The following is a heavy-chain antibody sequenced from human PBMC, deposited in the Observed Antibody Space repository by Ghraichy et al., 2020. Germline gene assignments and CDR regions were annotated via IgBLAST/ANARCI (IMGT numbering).Heavy chain of an antibody. CDR1: GYTFTDYG. J-gene: IGHJ3*02. D-gene: IGHD4-11*01. CDR3: ARNSSDRAFDI. V-gene: IGHV1-18*01. CDR2: ISGYNDNT. Sequence: ASVKVSCKASGYTFTDYGLSWVRQAAGQVLEWMGWISGYNDNTNFAPKFRDRVTVTTDTLSATASLEVRSLKSDDTAIYYCARNSSDRAFDIWGQGTMVTVSS.